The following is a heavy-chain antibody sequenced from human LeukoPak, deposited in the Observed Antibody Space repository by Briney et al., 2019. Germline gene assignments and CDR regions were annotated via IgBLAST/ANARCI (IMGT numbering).Heavy chain of an antibody. J-gene: IGHJ4*02. D-gene: IGHD4-17*01. Sequence: ASVKVSCKASGYTFTSYGISWVRQAPGQGLEWMGWISAYNGNTNYAQKFQGRVTMTRDTSISTAYMELSRLRSDDTAVYYCAMTTVTLFDYWGQGTLVTVSS. V-gene: IGHV1-18*01. CDR2: ISAYNGNT. CDR3: AMTTVTLFDY. CDR1: GYTFTSYG.